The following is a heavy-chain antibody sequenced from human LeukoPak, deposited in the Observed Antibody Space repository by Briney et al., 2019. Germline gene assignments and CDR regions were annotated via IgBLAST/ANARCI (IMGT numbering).Heavy chain of an antibody. J-gene: IGHJ4*02. CDR3: ARARGYGDLYFDY. D-gene: IGHD4-17*01. CDR1: GGSISGNYY. V-gene: IGHV4-61*01. Sequence: PSETLSLTCTVSGGSISGNYYWSWIRQPPGKGLEWIGYIYYSGSTNYNPSLKSRVTISVNTSKNQFSLKLSSVTAADTAVYYCARARGYGDLYFDYWGQGTLVTVSS. CDR2: IYYSGST.